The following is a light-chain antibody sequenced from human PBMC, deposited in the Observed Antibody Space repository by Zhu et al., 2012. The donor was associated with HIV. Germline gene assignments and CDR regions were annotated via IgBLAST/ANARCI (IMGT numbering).Light chain of an antibody. CDR2: GAS. CDR3: QQYGSSPYT. Sequence: IVLTQSPATLSLSPGERAALSSYYLAWYQQKPGQPPRLLIHGASNRATGIPDRFSGSGSGFDFTLTISRLEPEDFAVYFCQQYGSSPYTFGQGTKLEIK. CDR1: SYY. J-gene: IGKJ2*01. V-gene: IGKV3-20*01.